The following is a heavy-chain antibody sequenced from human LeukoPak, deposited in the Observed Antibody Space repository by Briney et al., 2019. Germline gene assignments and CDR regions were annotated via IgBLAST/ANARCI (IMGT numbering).Heavy chain of an antibody. D-gene: IGHD2-2*01. CDR3: ARRLTTSQDLDY. J-gene: IGHJ4*02. CDR1: GYTFTGHY. V-gene: IGHV1-2*02. Sequence: ASVKVSCKASGYTFTGHYMYWVRQAPGQGLEWMGWINPNSVDTNYAQKFQGRVTMTRDTSISTAYMDLNRLTSDDTAVYYCARRLTTSQDLDYWGQGTLVTVSS. CDR2: INPNSVDT.